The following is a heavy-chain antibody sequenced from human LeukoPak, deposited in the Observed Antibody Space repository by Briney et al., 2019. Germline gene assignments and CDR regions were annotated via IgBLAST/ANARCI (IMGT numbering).Heavy chain of an antibody. V-gene: IGHV1-46*01. CDR2: INPSGGRT. CDR3: ARGSITMVRGPASRYMDV. Sequence: ASVKVSCKASGYTFTTYYMHWVRQAPGQGLEWMGIINPSGGRTSYAQKFQGRVTMTRDTSTSTVYMELSSLRSEDTAVYYCARGSITMVRGPASRYMDVWGKGTTVTISS. D-gene: IGHD3-10*01. J-gene: IGHJ6*03. CDR1: GYTFTTYY.